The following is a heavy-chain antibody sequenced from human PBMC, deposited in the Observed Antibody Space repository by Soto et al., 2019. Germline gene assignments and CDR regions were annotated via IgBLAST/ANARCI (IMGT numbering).Heavy chain of an antibody. CDR1: GGSVSSGTSY. Sequence: KTSETLSLTCSVSGGSVSSGTSYWTWIRQPPGKGLEWIGYVYNSGSTTYNSSLKSRVTISVDRSKNHFFLNLTSVTAADTAVYYCATYRKFFQIWGQGTKVTVSS. CDR3: ATYRKFFQI. V-gene: IGHV4-61*03. J-gene: IGHJ3*02. CDR2: VYNSGST.